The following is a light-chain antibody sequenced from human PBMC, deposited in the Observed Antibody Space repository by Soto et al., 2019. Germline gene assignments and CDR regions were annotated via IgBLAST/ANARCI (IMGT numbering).Light chain of an antibody. CDR1: QSITTW. J-gene: IGKJ2*01. V-gene: IGKV1-5*03. Sequence: DIQMTQSPSTLSASVGDRVTITCRASQSITTWLVWYQQKPGKAPKLLIYKAINLQSGVPSRFSGSGSGTEFTLTISSLQPDDFATYYCQRYNDYQYVFGQGTKLDMK. CDR3: QRYNDYQYV. CDR2: KAI.